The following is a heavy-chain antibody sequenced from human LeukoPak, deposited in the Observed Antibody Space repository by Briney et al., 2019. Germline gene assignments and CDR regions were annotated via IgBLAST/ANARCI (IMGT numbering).Heavy chain of an antibody. CDR2: IYTSGST. CDR1: GGSISSYY. J-gene: IGHJ4*02. Sequence: SETLSLTCTVSGGSISSYYWSWIRQPAGKGLEWIGRIYTSGSTNYNPSLKSRVTMSVDTSKNQFSLKLSSVTAADTAVYYCEREEGSSSSRFYKYWGQGTLVTVSS. CDR3: EREEGSSSSRFYKY. D-gene: IGHD6-6*01. V-gene: IGHV4-4*07.